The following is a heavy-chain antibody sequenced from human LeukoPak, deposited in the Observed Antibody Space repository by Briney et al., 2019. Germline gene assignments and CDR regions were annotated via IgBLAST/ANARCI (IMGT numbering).Heavy chain of an antibody. Sequence: SETLSLTWTVSGVSISSYYWSWVRQPPGKGLEWIGYIYYSGSTNYNPSLKSRVTLSVDTSKNQFSLKLSSVTAADTAVYYCARGGDDYGDYYYYYYYYMDVWGKGTTVTVSS. CDR1: GVSISSYY. CDR2: IYYSGST. J-gene: IGHJ6*03. V-gene: IGHV4-59*01. CDR3: ARGGDDYGDYYYYYYYYMDV. D-gene: IGHD4-17*01.